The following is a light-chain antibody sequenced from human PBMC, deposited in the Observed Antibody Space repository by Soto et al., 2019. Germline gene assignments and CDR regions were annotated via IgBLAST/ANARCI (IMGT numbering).Light chain of an antibody. CDR3: QQYNSYSRT. CDR1: QSISNW. CDR2: DAS. J-gene: IGKJ1*01. Sequence: DIQMTQSPSTRSASVGDRVTITCRASQSISNWLAWYQQKPGKAPKLLIYDASSLESGASLRFSGSGSGTEFTLTISSLQPDDFATYYCQQYNSYSRTFGQGTKVDIK. V-gene: IGKV1-5*01.